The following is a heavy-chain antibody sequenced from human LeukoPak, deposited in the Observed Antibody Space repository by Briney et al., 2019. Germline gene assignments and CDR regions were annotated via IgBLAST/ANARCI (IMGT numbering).Heavy chain of an antibody. CDR2: IYYSGST. CDR1: GGSISSSSYY. D-gene: IGHD2-15*01. V-gene: IGHV4-39*07. Sequence: SETLSLTCTVSGGSISSSSYYWGWVRQPPGKGLEWIGSIYYSGSTYYNPSLKSRVTISVDTSKNQFSLKLSSVTAADTAVYYCARDQNVGYCSGGSCDYYYGMDVWGQGTTVTVSS. CDR3: ARDQNVGYCSGGSCDYYYGMDV. J-gene: IGHJ6*02.